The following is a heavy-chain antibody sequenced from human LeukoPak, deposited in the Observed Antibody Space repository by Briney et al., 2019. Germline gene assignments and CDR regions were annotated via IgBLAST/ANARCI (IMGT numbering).Heavy chain of an antibody. D-gene: IGHD6-13*01. V-gene: IGHV5-51*01. CDR1: GYSFTTYW. Sequence: GESLKISCKGSGYSFTTYWIGWVRQMPGKGLGWMGIIYPGDSDTTYSPSFQGQVTISADKSISTAYLQWSSLKASDSAMYYCGRIPAAGSLKGSFDIWGQGTMVTVSS. J-gene: IGHJ3*02. CDR3: GRIPAAGSLKGSFDI. CDR2: IYPGDSDT.